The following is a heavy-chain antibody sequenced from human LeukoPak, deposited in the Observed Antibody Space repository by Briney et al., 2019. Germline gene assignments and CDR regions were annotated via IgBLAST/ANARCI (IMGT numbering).Heavy chain of an antibody. D-gene: IGHD3-10*02. J-gene: IGHJ6*04. CDR3: AELGITMIGGV. CDR2: VSSSGSTI. Sequence: GGSLRLSCAASGFTFSSYEMNWVRQAPGKGLEWVSYVSSSGSTIYYADSVKGRFTISRDNVKNSLYLQMNSLRAEDTAVYYCAELGITMIGGVWGKGTTVTISS. V-gene: IGHV3-48*03. CDR1: GFTFSSYE.